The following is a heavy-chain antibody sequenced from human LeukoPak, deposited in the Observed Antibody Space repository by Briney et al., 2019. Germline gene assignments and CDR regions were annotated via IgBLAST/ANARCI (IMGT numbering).Heavy chain of an antibody. J-gene: IGHJ4*02. D-gene: IGHD3-16*01. V-gene: IGHV3-7*05. CDR2: VKKDVSEK. Sequence: GESLKISCRGSGYSFATYWIGWVRQMPGKGLEWVATVKKDVSEKYYVDSVKGRFTVSRDNAKNSLYLQMNSLRAEDTAVYYCAAGGYWGQGTLVTVSS. CDR3: AAGGY. CDR1: GYSFATYW.